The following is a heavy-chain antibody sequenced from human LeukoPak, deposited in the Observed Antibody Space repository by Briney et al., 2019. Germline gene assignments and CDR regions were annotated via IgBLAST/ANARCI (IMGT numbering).Heavy chain of an antibody. J-gene: IGHJ4*02. CDR2: ISTHDVNT. CDR1: GYTFIGYY. CDR3: ATDLGYCSSTTCDTFDY. V-gene: IGHV1-18*04. D-gene: IGHD2-2*01. Sequence: EASVKVSCKASGYTFIGYYMHWVRQAPGQGLEWMGWISTHDVNTKYAQKLQGRVTLTTDTSTSTAYMELRSLRSDDTAVYYCATDLGYCSSTTCDTFDYWGQGTLVTVSS.